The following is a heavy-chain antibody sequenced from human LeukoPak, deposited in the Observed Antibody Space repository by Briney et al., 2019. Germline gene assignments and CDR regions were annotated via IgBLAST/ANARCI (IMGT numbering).Heavy chain of an antibody. J-gene: IGHJ4*02. Sequence: ASVKVSCKASGGTFSSYAISWVRQAPGQGLEWMGGIIPIFGTANYAQKFQGRVTITADESTSTAYMELSSLRSEDTAVYYCAKDYKKVGLYYFDYWGQGTLVTVSS. CDR1: GGTFSSYA. V-gene: IGHV1-69*13. D-gene: IGHD1-14*01. CDR2: IIPIFGTA. CDR3: AKDYKKVGLYYFDY.